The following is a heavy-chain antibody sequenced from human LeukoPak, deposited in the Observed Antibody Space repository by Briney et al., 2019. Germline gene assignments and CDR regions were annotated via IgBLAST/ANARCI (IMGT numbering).Heavy chain of an antibody. Sequence: GGSLRLSCAASGFTFSNYWMSWVRQAPAKGLEWVANINKDGSEQYYVDSVGGRFIISRDNAKNSQYLQINSLRAEDTAVYYCAREYCSGGTCYSPGYWGQGTLVIVSS. J-gene: IGHJ4*02. CDR3: AREYCSGGTCYSPGY. CDR1: GFTFSNYW. CDR2: INKDGSEQ. D-gene: IGHD2-15*01. V-gene: IGHV3-7*01.